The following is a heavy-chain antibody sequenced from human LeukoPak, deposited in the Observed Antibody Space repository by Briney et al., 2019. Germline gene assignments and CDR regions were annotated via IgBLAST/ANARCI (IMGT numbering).Heavy chain of an antibody. CDR2: ISGSGGST. CDR1: GFTFSSYA. Sequence: TGGSLRLSCAASGFTFSSYAMSWVRQAPGKGLEWVAAISGSGGSTYYADSVKGRFTIARDNSKNTLYLQMNSLRAEDTAVYYCARDIGRYCSGGSCYPFDYWGQGTLVTVSS. J-gene: IGHJ4*02. V-gene: IGHV3-23*01. D-gene: IGHD2-15*01. CDR3: ARDIGRYCSGGSCYPFDY.